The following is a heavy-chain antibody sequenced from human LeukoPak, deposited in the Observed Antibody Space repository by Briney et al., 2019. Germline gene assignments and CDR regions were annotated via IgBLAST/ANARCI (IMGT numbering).Heavy chain of an antibody. CDR2: VSHDGIQT. D-gene: IGHD2-21*02. CDR1: GFTFSNYA. J-gene: IGHJ3*02. CDR3: ARDPAYCGGDCYSVYQDAFDI. Sequence: GGSLRLSCAASGFTFSNYAMHWVRQGLVKGLESMAVVSHDGIQTYYADSVKGRFTISRDNSKSTLFLQMNSLRAEDTAVYYCARDPAYCGGDCYSVYQDAFDIWGQGTRVTVSS. V-gene: IGHV3-30-3*01.